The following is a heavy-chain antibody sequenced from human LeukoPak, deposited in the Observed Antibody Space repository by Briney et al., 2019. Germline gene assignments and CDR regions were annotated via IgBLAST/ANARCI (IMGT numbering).Heavy chain of an antibody. CDR3: ARVRVGATDI. D-gene: IGHD1-26*01. Sequence: KSSETLSLTCTVSGGSISSYYWSWIRQPPGKGLEWIGYIYYSGSTNYNPSLKSRVTISVDTSKNRFSLKLSSVTAADTAVYYCARVRVGATDIWGQGTMVTVSS. V-gene: IGHV4-59*01. CDR1: GGSISSYY. CDR2: IYYSGST. J-gene: IGHJ3*02.